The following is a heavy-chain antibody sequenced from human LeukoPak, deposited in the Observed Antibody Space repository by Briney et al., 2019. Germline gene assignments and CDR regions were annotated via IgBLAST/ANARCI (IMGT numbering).Heavy chain of an antibody. CDR3: ARATARYYYFDY. V-gene: IGHV3-33*01. D-gene: IGHD4-17*01. CDR1: GFTFSSYG. J-gene: IGHJ4*02. CDR2: IWYDGSNK. Sequence: TGGSLRLSCAASGFTFSSYGMHWVRQAPGKGLEWVAVIWYDGSNKYYADSVKGRFTISRDNSKNTLYLQMNSLRAEDTAVYYCARATARYYYFDYWGQGTLVTVSS.